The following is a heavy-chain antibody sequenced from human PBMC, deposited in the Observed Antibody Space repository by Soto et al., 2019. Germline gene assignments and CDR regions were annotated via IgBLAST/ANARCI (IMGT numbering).Heavy chain of an antibody. Sequence: RASVKVSCKASGYTFTGYYMHWVRQAPGQGLEWMGWINPNSGGTNYAQKFQGRVTMTRDTSISTAYMELSRLRSDDTAVYYCARGNDFWSGYYLYYYYGMDVWGQGTTVTVSS. D-gene: IGHD3-3*01. CDR1: GYTFTGYY. CDR2: INPNSGGT. J-gene: IGHJ6*02. V-gene: IGHV1-2*02. CDR3: ARGNDFWSGYYLYYYYGMDV.